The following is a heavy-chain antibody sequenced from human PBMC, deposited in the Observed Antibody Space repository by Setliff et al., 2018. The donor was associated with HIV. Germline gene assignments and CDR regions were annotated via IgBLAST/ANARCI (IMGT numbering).Heavy chain of an antibody. CDR2: IYHSGST. J-gene: IGHJ5*02. Sequence: PSETLSLTCSVSGDSISSGASYWSWIRQPPGKGLEWIGSIYHSGSTYYNPSLKSRVTMSVTTSKNQFSLRLTSVTAADTAMYYCARGLGIAAAGSRRQDNWFDPWGQGTLVTVSS. D-gene: IGHD6-13*01. V-gene: IGHV4-38-2*02. CDR1: GDSISSGASY. CDR3: ARGLGIAAAGSRRQDNWFDP.